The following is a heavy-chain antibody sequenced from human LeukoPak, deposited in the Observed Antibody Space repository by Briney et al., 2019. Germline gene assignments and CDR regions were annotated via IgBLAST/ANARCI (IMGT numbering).Heavy chain of an antibody. Sequence: PGGSLSLSCPVSGFTASSNYMNWVRQAPGKGLEWVSVIYSGGSTYYADSVKGRFTISRDNSKNTLYLQMNSLRAEDTAVYYCAKDQCSSSSCYRYYYGMDVWGQGTTVTVSS. CDR3: AKDQCSSSSCYRYYYGMDV. CDR1: GFTASSNY. V-gene: IGHV3-53*05. D-gene: IGHD2-2*01. J-gene: IGHJ6*02. CDR2: IYSGGST.